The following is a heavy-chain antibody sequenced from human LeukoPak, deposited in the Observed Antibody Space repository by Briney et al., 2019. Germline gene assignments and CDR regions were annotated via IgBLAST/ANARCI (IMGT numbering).Heavy chain of an antibody. Sequence: PGGSLRLSCAASGFTFSSYAMSWVRQAPGKGLEWVSAISGSGGSTYYADSVKGRFTISRDNSKNTLYLQMNSLRAEDTAVYYCAKDRSYYDFWSGYSSWFDPWGQGTLVTVSS. CDR3: AKDRSYYDFWSGYSSWFDP. D-gene: IGHD3-3*01. CDR2: ISGSGGST. J-gene: IGHJ5*02. CDR1: GFTFSSYA. V-gene: IGHV3-23*01.